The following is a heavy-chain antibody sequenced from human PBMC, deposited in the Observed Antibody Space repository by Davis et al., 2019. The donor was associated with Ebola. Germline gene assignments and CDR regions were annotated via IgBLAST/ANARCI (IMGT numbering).Heavy chain of an antibody. CDR1: GYTFTTYV. CDR3: AALGGSLRAAV. Sequence: ASVTVSCKASGYTFTTYVISWVRHAPGQRPQWMGWINPKNGVTKYAEKFLGRVTMTGDTSIDTAYMELSSLRSDDTAVYYCAALGGSLRAAVWGQGTTVSVSS. V-gene: IGHV1-2*02. J-gene: IGHJ6*02. D-gene: IGHD3-16*01. CDR2: INPKNGVT.